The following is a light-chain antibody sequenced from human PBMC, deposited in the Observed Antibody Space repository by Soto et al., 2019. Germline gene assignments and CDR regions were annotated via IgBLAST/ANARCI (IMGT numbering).Light chain of an antibody. CDR1: SSNIGAGYD. J-gene: IGLJ2*01. CDR2: GNS. Sequence: QSVLTQPPSVSGAPGQRVTISCTGSSSNIGAGYDVHWYQQLPGTAPKLLIYGNSNRPSGVPDRFSGSKSGTSASLAITGLQAEHEADYYCQSSDSSLSGVVFAGGTKLTLL. V-gene: IGLV1-40*01. CDR3: QSSDSSLSGVV.